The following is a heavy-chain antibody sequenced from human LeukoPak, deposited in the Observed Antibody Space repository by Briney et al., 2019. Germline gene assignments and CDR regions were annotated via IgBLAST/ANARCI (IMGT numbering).Heavy chain of an antibody. CDR2: MYYSGST. V-gene: IGHV4-59*01. Sequence: PSETLSLTCTVSGGSISSYYWTWIRQPPGKGLEWIGYMYYSGSTNYNPSLKSRVTISIDTSKNQFSLKVGSVTAADTAVYYCVRTGLTYYDGSGYYTFDHWGQGTLVTVSS. J-gene: IGHJ4*02. CDR3: VRTGLTYYDGSGYYTFDH. CDR1: GGSISSYY. D-gene: IGHD3-22*01.